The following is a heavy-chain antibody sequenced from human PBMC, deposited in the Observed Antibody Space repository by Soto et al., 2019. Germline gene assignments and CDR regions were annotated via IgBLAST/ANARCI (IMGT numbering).Heavy chain of an antibody. CDR3: AKWSGYGDA. CDR1: GFSFSTYS. Sequence: GGSLRLSCAASGFSFSTYSMAWVRQAPGKGPEWVSGLSHGGAYTFYADSVKGRFTIFVDTSQNTVYLQMNSLRTEDTAVYYCAKWSGYGDAWGQGTLVTVSS. D-gene: IGHD4-17*01. J-gene: IGHJ4*02. V-gene: IGHV3-23*01. CDR2: LSHGGAYT.